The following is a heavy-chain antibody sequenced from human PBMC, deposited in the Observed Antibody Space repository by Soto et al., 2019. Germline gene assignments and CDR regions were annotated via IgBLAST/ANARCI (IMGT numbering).Heavy chain of an antibody. CDR2: ISSSSSYI. Sequence: EVQLVESGGGLVKPGGSLRLSCAASGFTFSSYSMNWVRQAPGKGLEWVSSISSSSSYIYYADSVKGRFTISRDNAKNSLYLPMNSLRAEDTAVYYCARDCRTADILTGYFIYWGQGTLVTVSS. CDR3: ARDCRTADILTGYFIY. CDR1: GFTFSSYS. J-gene: IGHJ4*02. V-gene: IGHV3-21*01. D-gene: IGHD3-9*01.